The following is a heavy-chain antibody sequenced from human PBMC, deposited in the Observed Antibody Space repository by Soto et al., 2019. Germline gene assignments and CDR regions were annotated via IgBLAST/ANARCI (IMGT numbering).Heavy chain of an antibody. CDR2: ISGSGDST. CDR1: GLTFTTNP. J-gene: IGHJ4*02. D-gene: IGHD1-26*01. V-gene: IGHV3-23*01. CDR3: ARRGSGSYYDY. Sequence: EVQLLESGGGLYKPGGSLRPSCAAPGLTFTTNPLSWVRQAPGKGLGWVSVISGSGDSTYYADSVKGRFTISRDNSKNTLYLQMNSLRAEDTAVYYCARRGSGSYYDYWGQGTLVTVSS.